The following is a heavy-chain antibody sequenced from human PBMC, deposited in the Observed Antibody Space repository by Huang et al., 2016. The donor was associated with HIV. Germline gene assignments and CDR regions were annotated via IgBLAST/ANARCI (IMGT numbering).Heavy chain of an antibody. D-gene: IGHD3-10*01. V-gene: IGHV1-8*01. CDR1: GYTFINND. Sequence: QVQLVQSGAAVKKPGASVKVSCVASGYTFINNDITWVRQGIGQGLEGMGMMNPASEKTGDAQKFQGRVTMTRDAAINTAYMGWTGLASEETGFYYCAGGGGGGSGRYLGSWGQGTLVTVSP. CDR3: AGGGGGGSGRYLGS. J-gene: IGHJ5*02. CDR2: MNPASEKT.